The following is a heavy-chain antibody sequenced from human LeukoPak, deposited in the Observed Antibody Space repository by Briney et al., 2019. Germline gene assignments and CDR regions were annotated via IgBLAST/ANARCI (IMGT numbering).Heavy chain of an antibody. V-gene: IGHV3-21*01. J-gene: IGHJ4*02. CDR1: GFTFSSYS. CDR3: AKDIDPSGYYYFDY. D-gene: IGHD3-22*01. Sequence: PGGSLRLSCAASGFTFSSYSMNWVRQAPGKGLEWVSSISSSSSYIYYADSVKGRFTISRDNAKNSLYLQMNSLRAEDTAVYYCAKDIDPSGYYYFDYWGQGTLVTVSS. CDR2: ISSSSSYI.